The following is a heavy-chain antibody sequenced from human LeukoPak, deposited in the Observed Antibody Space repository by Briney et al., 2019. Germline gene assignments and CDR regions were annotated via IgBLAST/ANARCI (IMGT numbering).Heavy chain of an antibody. CDR2: ISSSGSTI. Sequence: GGSLRLSSAASGFTFSSYEMNWVRQAPGKGLEWVSYISSSGSTIYYADSVKGRFTISRDNAKNSLYLQMNSLRAEDTAVYYCARDGGYYDILTGYLSPYFDYWGQGTLVTVSS. D-gene: IGHD3-9*01. CDR3: ARDGGYYDILTGYLSPYFDY. J-gene: IGHJ4*02. CDR1: GFTFSSYE. V-gene: IGHV3-48*03.